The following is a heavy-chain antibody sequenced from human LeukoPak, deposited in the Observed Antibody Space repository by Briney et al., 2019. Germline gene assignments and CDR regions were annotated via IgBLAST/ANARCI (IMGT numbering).Heavy chain of an antibody. J-gene: IGHJ3*02. CDR2: IYSGGST. Sequence: GGSLRLSCAASGFTVSSNYMSWVRQAPGKGLEWVSVIYSGGSTYYADSVKGRFTISRDNAKTSLYLQMNNLRAEDTAMYFCARDLGYCSSASCYRLNAFDIWGQGTMVTVSS. CDR3: ARDLGYCSSASCYRLNAFDI. D-gene: IGHD2-2*01. CDR1: GFTVSSNY. V-gene: IGHV3-53*01.